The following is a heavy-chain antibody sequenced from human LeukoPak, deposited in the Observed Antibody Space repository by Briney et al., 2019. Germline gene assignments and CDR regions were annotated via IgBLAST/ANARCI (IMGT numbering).Heavy chain of an antibody. CDR3: ARQTLRMRTPDY. D-gene: IGHD2-8*01. CDR1: GYTFTSYD. V-gene: IGHV1-18*01. CDR2: ISAYNGNT. Sequence: ASVKVSCKASGYTFTSYDISWVRQAPGQGLEWMGWISAYNGNTNYAQKLQGRVTMTTDTSTSTAYMELRSLRSDDTAVYYCARQTLRMRTPDYWGQGTLVTVSS. J-gene: IGHJ4*02.